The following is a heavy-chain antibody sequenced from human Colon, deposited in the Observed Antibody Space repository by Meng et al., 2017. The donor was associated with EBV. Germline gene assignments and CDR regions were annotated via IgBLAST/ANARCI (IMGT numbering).Heavy chain of an antibody. CDR2: FFFCWNT. D-gene: IGHD4-17*01. Sequence: LQLQASGPALVKPSEPLSPTLTNSWVPIRSKHAYLGRIRPAPGKGPEGVWKFFFCWNTDHNPVPKGSLHMARDTVKHQFSLKLSSVTAADTAVYYCGRQYGDYRGTFDYWGQGTLVTVSS. CDR1: WVPIRSKHAY. J-gene: IGHJ4*02. CDR3: GRQYGDYRGTFDY. V-gene: IGHV4-39*01.